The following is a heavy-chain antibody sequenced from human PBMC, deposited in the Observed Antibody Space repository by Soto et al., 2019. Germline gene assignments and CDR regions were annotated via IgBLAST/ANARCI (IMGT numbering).Heavy chain of an antibody. CDR3: ARDIVLVPAAPWNWFDP. D-gene: IGHD2-2*01. Sequence: QVQLVQSGAEVKKPGSSVKVSCKASGGTFSSYAISWVRQAPGQGLEWMGGIIPIFGTANYAQKFQGRVTITADESTSTAYMELSSLRSEDTAVYYWARDIVLVPAAPWNWFDPWGQGTLVTVSS. J-gene: IGHJ5*02. V-gene: IGHV1-69*12. CDR2: IIPIFGTA. CDR1: GGTFSSYA.